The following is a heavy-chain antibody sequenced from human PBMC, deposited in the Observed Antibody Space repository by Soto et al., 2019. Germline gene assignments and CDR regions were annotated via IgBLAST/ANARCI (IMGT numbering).Heavy chain of an antibody. J-gene: IGHJ4*02. Sequence: EVQLVESGGDLIQPGGSLRLSCAASGFTVTNSYMAWVRQAPGKGLEWVSVVYTSGRTYHADSVKRRFTVSSDISTNMFFLQMNKLGTEDKDRYYCAIAGVDSLYLDQWGRGTLVTVSS. D-gene: IGHD3-10*01. V-gene: IGHV3-53*01. CDR1: GFTVTNSY. CDR3: AIAGVDSLYLDQ. CDR2: VYTSGRT.